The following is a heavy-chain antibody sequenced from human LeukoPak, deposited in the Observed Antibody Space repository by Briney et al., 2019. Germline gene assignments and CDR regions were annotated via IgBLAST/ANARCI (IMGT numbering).Heavy chain of an antibody. CDR3: ARGGPDSSDYSSLFDY. V-gene: IGHV3-30-3*01. Sequence: GGSLRLSCAASGFTFSSYAMYWVRQAPGRGLEWVAVISYDGNGKNYADSVKGRFTISRDNAKNTLHLQMTSLRAEDTAVYYCARGGPDSSDYSSLFDYWGRGILVTVSS. J-gene: IGHJ4*02. D-gene: IGHD3-22*01. CDR1: GFTFSSYA. CDR2: ISYDGNGK.